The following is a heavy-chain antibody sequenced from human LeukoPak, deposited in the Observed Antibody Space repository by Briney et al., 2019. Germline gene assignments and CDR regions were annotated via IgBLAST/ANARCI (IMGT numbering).Heavy chain of an antibody. Sequence: KTGGSLRLSCAASAFTFDEYGMSWVRQAPGKGLEWIGEINHVLSTNYNPSLKSRVTISVDTSKNQFSLKLTSVTAADTALYYCARQPGYRSSWRKNYFDSWGQGTQVTVSS. V-gene: IGHV4-34*01. J-gene: IGHJ4*02. D-gene: IGHD6-13*01. CDR1: AFTFDEYG. CDR2: INHVLST. CDR3: ARQPGYRSSWRKNYFDS.